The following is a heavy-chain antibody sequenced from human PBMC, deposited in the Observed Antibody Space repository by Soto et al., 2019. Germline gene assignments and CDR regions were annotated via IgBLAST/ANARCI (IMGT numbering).Heavy chain of an antibody. J-gene: IGHJ4*02. V-gene: IGHV4-4*07. CDR2: IYSSGSA. Sequence: SETLFLTCTVSGGSIYTYSWTWLRQPAGKGLEWIGHIYSSGSANYNPSLKSRVSMSVDTSKNQFSLKLNSVTAADTAVYYCATIVGANDYWGQGALVTVSS. D-gene: IGHD1-26*01. CDR3: ATIVGANDY. CDR1: GGSIYTYS.